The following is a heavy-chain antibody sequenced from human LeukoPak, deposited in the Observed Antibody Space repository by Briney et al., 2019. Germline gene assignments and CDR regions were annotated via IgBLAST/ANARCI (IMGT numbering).Heavy chain of an antibody. V-gene: IGHV4-34*01. CDR1: GGSFSGYY. Sequence: SETLSLTCAVYGGSFSGYYWNWIRQPPGKGLEWIGEINHYGSTKYSPSLKSRVTISGDTSKNQFSLRLNSVTAADTAVYYCASAYRAYQTFHSYHFFDFWGRGTLVTVSS. D-gene: IGHD5-18*01. CDR2: INHYGST. J-gene: IGHJ4*02. CDR3: ASAYRAYQTFHSYHFFDF.